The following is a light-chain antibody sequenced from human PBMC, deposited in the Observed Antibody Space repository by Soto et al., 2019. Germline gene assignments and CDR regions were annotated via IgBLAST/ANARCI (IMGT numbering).Light chain of an antibody. CDR3: QQYGSSPPLT. Sequence: EIVLTQSPGTLSLSPGERATLSCRASQSVSSSYFAWYQQKPGPAPRLLIYGASSRATGIPDRFSGSGSGTDFTLTISRLEPEDFAVYYCQQYGSSPPLTFGGGTKVEIK. J-gene: IGKJ4*01. CDR1: QSVSSSY. CDR2: GAS. V-gene: IGKV3-20*01.